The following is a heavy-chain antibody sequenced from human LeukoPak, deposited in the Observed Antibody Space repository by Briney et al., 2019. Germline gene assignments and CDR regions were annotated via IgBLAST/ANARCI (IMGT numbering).Heavy chain of an antibody. CDR1: GFTFTKFG. CDR2: IWDDGDNK. Sequence: PGGSLRLSCSASGFTFTKFGMHWVRQAPGKGLEWVAVIWDDGDNKYYVDSVKGRFTISRDNSKNTLYLQMNSLRAEDTAVYYCARGGLLSSGWLIDPWGQGTLVTVSS. D-gene: IGHD6-19*01. CDR3: ARGGLLSSGWLIDP. V-gene: IGHV3-33*01. J-gene: IGHJ5*02.